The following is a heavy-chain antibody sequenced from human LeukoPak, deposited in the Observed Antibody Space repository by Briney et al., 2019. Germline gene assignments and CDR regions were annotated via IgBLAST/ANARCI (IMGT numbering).Heavy chain of an antibody. Sequence: SGTLSLTCAVSGGSISSSNWWSWVRQPPGKGLEWIGEIYHTGSTKYDPALKSRVTISVDKSKNQFSLKLTSVTAADTAVYYCARSSGTSSGFDPWGQGTLVTVSS. V-gene: IGHV4-4*02. CDR2: IYHTGST. D-gene: IGHD1-26*01. CDR1: GGSISSSNW. J-gene: IGHJ5*02. CDR3: ARSSGTSSGFDP.